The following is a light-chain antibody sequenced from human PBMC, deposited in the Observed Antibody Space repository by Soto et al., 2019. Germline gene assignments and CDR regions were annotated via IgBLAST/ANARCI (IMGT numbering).Light chain of an antibody. J-gene: IGKJ5*01. Sequence: IVLTQSPGTLSLSPRERATLSCRASQSVGSSLSWYQQKPGQAPRILISGASSRATGIPDRFSGSGSATDFTLTISRLETEEFALYEGQQCGSSTITFRLCTRLEIK. CDR1: QSVGSS. CDR3: QQCGSSTIT. CDR2: GAS. V-gene: IGKV3-20*01.